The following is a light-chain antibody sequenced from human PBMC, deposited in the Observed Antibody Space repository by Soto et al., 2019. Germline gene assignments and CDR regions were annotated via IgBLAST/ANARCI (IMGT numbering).Light chain of an antibody. V-gene: IGLV3-21*02. J-gene: IGLJ1*01. Sequence: SHELTQPPSVSVAPGQTARITCGANNIGDQSVHWYQLKPGQAPVLVVYEDNDRPSGIPERFSGSNSGNTATLTINRVEAGDEADYYCQVWDGRSDHFVFGTGTKVTVL. CDR2: EDN. CDR3: QVWDGRSDHFV. CDR1: NIGDQS.